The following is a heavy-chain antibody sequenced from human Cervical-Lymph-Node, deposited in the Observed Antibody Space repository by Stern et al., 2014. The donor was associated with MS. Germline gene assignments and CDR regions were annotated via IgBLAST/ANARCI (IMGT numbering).Heavy chain of an antibody. CDR3: AHRHYSGWFDP. V-gene: IGHV2-5*02. D-gene: IGHD5-18*01. J-gene: IGHJ5*02. CDR1: GFSLRTSGVA. CDR2: IYLDGDK. Sequence: QVTLKESGPTLVKPTQTLTLTCTFSGFSLRTSGVAVGWIRQPPGKALEWLVLIYLDGDKRSRASLKSRATIPKDTPKNQVVLTMTNMDPVDTATYYCAHRHYSGWFDPWGQGILVTVSS.